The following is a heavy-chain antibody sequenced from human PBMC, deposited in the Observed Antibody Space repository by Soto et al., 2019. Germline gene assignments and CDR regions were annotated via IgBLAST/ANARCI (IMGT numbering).Heavy chain of an antibody. CDR3: ARDLECRYSYGYSSYYSYYSRMDV. D-gene: IGHD5-18*01. J-gene: IGHJ6*02. V-gene: IGHV1-18*01. Sequence: ASVKVSYRECGYTGTSLGISCVRQAPGQGLEWMGWISAYNGNTNYAQKLQGRVTMTTDTSTSTAYMELRSLRSDDTAVYYCARDLECRYSYGYSSYYSYYSRMDVWGQGTTVTV. CDR1: GYTGTSLG. CDR2: ISAYNGNT.